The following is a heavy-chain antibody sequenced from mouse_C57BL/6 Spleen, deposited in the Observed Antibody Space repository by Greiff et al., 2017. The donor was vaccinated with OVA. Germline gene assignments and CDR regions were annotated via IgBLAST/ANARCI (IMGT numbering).Heavy chain of an antibody. V-gene: IGHV1-61*01. Sequence: VQLQQSGAELVRPGSSVKLSCKASGYTFTSYWMDWVKQRPGQGLEWIGNIYPSDSETHYNQKFKDKATLTVDKSSSPAYMQLSSLTSEDSAVYYCARHYSNYEDYWGQGTTLTVSS. CDR2: IYPSDSET. J-gene: IGHJ2*01. CDR3: ARHYSNYEDY. D-gene: IGHD2-5*01. CDR1: GYTFTSYW.